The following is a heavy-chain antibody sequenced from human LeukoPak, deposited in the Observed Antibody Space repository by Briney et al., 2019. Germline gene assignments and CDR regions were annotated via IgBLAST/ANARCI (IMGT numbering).Heavy chain of an antibody. CDR1: GFTLSNYW. Sequence: PGGSLRLSCAGAGFTLSNYWMSWVRQAPGKGLEWVANIRQDGNEKYYVDSVKGRFTISRGNPKNSLYLQMNSLRAEDTAIYYCARLRAAQTYDCWGQGTLVTVSS. CDR2: IRQDGNEK. CDR3: ARLRAAQTYDC. V-gene: IGHV3-7*04. J-gene: IGHJ4*02. D-gene: IGHD6-13*01.